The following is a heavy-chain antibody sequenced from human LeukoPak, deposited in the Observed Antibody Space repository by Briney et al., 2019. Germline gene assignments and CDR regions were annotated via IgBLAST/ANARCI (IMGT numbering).Heavy chain of an antibody. V-gene: IGHV1-2*06. D-gene: IGHD3-10*01. Sequence: ASVKVSCKASGYTFTGYYIHWVRQAPGQGLEWMGRINPNSGGTNYAQKFQGRVTMTRDTSISTAYMRLSRLTSDDTAVYYCAREPMVRDFNWFDPWGQGTLVTVSS. CDR2: INPNSGGT. CDR1: GYTFTGYY. CDR3: AREPMVRDFNWFDP. J-gene: IGHJ5*02.